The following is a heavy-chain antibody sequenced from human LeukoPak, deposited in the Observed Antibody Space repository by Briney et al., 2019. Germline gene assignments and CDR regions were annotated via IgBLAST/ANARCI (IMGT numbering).Heavy chain of an antibody. J-gene: IGHJ4*02. CDR2: ISTSTGDT. Sequence: ASVKVSCKASGGTFSSYAISWVRQAPGQGPEWMGWISTSTGDTKYTQKFQGRVTLTTDTSTSTAYMELSSLRSGDTAVYYCARDDNYGIFVNVDYWGQGTLVTVSS. D-gene: IGHD4-11*01. CDR1: GGTFSSYA. CDR3: ARDDNYGIFVNVDY. V-gene: IGHV1-18*01.